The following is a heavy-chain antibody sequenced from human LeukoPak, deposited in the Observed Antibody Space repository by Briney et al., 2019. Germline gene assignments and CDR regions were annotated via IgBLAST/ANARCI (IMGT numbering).Heavy chain of an antibody. CDR2: IYYSGNT. V-gene: IGHV4-59*08. CDR1: GGSITSYY. CDR3: VRHFAPFRLGPHFDY. Sequence: SETLSLTCSVSGGSITSYYWSWIRQPPGRGLEWIGYIYYSGNTHYNPSLKSRVTISVDTSRNQFSLNLTSMTAADTAVYYCVRHFAPFRLGPHFDYWGQGSLVTVSS. J-gene: IGHJ4*02. D-gene: IGHD1-26*01.